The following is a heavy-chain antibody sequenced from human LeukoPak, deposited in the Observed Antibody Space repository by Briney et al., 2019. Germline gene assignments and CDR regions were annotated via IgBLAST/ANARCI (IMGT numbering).Heavy chain of an antibody. CDR3: ARWHLAYCGGDCSPFDY. D-gene: IGHD2-21*02. V-gene: IGHV1-69*04. CDR2: IIPILGIA. Sequence: GASVKVSRKASGGTFSSYAISWVRQAPGQGLEWMGRIIPILGIANYAQKFQGRVTITADKSTSTAYMELSSLRSEDTAVYYCARWHLAYCGGDCSPFDYWGQGTLVTVSS. CDR1: GGTFSSYA. J-gene: IGHJ4*02.